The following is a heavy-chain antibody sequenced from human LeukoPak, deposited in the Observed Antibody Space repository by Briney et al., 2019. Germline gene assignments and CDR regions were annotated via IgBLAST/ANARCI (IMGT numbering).Heavy chain of an antibody. Sequence: GRSLRLSCAASGFTFSDYYMNWIRQAPGKGLEWVSYISKSGSAIYYADSVKGRFTISRDNAKNSLYLQMNSLRAEDTAVHYCARDEATVTTSDYWGQGTLVTVSS. CDR1: GFTFSDYY. CDR3: ARDEATVTTSDY. J-gene: IGHJ4*02. D-gene: IGHD4-17*01. CDR2: ISKSGSAI. V-gene: IGHV3-11*01.